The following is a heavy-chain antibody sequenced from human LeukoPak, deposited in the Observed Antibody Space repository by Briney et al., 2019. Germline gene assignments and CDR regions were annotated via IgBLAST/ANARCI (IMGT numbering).Heavy chain of an antibody. Sequence: ASVKVSCKASGYTFSNSGISWVRQPPGQGLEWMGWISTYSGTTNYAHNLQGRLTMTTDTSTSTAYMEQRNLKSEDTAVYYCARSGGYYFYMDVWGKGTTVTVSS. CDR2: ISTYSGTT. CDR3: ARSGGYYFYMDV. D-gene: IGHD1-26*01. J-gene: IGHJ6*03. CDR1: GYTFSNSG. V-gene: IGHV1-18*01.